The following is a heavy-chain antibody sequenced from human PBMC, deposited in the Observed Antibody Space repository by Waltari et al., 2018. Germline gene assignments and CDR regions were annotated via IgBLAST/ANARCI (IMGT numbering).Heavy chain of an antibody. D-gene: IGHD1-26*01. CDR3: ARGGSGSFWY. Sequence: EVQLVESGGDLVQPGGSLRLSCAARGFTFSNYWMHWVRQGPGKGPVWVSRIDKDGSRIRYADSVRGRFTISRDNAKNTLYLQMDSLRAEDTAIYYCARGGSGSFWYWGQGILVTVSS. CDR1: GFTFSNYW. J-gene: IGHJ4*02. V-gene: IGHV3-74*01. CDR2: IDKDGSRI.